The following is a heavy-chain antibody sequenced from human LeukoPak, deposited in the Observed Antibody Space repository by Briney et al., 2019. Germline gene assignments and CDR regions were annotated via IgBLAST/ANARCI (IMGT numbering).Heavy chain of an antibody. V-gene: IGHV3-23*01. CDR2: VTSSGEAT. Sequence: GSLRLSCDASGFTFSIYAMSWVRQGTGKGLEWVSSVTSSGEATYYADSVKGRFPISRDNSRYTLFLQMNSLTAEDTAVYYCAKDRPNYYHSNGHYYRRDGDSWGQGTLVTVSS. J-gene: IGHJ5*01. CDR1: GFTFSIYA. D-gene: IGHD3-22*01. CDR3: AKDRPNYYHSNGHYYRRDGDS.